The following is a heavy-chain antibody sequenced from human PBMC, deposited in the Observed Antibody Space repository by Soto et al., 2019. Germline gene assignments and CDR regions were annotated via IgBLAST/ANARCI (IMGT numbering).Heavy chain of an antibody. CDR2: ISSSSSTI. Sequence: GRSLRDSCAASGFTFSSSGMNWVLQDQGKGLEWVSYISSSSSTIYYADSVKGRFTISRDNAKNSLYLQMNSLRDEDTAVYYCARDPWRDYDFWSGYFSWFDPWGQGTTVTVSS. D-gene: IGHD3-3*01. CDR3: ARDPWRDYDFWSGYFSWFDP. J-gene: IGHJ5*01. V-gene: IGHV3-48*02. CDR1: GFTFSSSG.